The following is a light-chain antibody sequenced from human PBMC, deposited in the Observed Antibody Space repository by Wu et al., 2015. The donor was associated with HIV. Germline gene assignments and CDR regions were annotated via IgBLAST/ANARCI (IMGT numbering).Light chain of an antibody. CDR3: QQYGDSPWT. CDR2: GAS. J-gene: IGKJ1*01. CDR1: QTISSNY. Sequence: EIVLTQPPDTLSLSPGDTATLSCRASQTISSNYIAWYQQRPGQAPRLLIYGASTRATGIPVRFSGSGSGTDFTLTISRLESEDLAVYYCQQYGDSPWTFGHGTKVEIK. V-gene: IGKV3-20*01.